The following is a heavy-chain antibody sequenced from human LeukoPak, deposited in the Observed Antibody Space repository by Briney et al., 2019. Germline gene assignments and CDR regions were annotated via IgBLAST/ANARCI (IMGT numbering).Heavy chain of an antibody. CDR3: VRSWIPGWFDP. D-gene: IGHD1-26*01. Sequence: GGSLRLSCSASGFTFSSYAMHWVRQAPGKGLEYVSAISSNGGSTYYADSVKGRFTISRDDSKNTLYLQMSSLRAEDTAVYYCVRSWIPGWFDPWGQGTLVTVSS. CDR2: ISSNGGST. CDR1: GFTFSSYA. J-gene: IGHJ5*02. V-gene: IGHV3-64D*06.